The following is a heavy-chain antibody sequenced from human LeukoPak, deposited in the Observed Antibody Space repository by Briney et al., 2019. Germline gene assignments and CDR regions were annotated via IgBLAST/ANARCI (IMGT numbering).Heavy chain of an antibody. CDR3: ARDMAPGGSYYYYGMDV. J-gene: IGHJ6*02. CDR2: ISYDGSNK. CDR1: GFTFSSYG. V-gene: IGHV3-30*03. Sequence: PGGSLRLSCAASGFTFSSYGMHWVRQAPGKGLEWVAVISYDGSNKYYADSVKGRFTISRDNSKNTLYLQMNSLRAEDTAVYYCARDMAPGGSYYYYGMDVWGQGTTVTVSS. D-gene: IGHD6-25*01.